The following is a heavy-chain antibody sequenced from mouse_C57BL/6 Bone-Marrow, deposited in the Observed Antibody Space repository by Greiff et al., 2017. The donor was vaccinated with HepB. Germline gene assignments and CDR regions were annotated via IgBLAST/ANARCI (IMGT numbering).Heavy chain of an antibody. CDR1: GYTFTSYG. J-gene: IGHJ2*01. V-gene: IGHV1-81*01. Sequence: QVQLQQSGAELARPGASVKLSCKASGYTFTSYGISWVKQRTGQGLEWIGEIYPRSGNTYYNEKFKGKATLTADKSSSTAYMALRSLTSEDSSVYFCASPNYGSSYVDYFDYWGQGTTLTVSS. CDR3: ASPNYGSSYVDYFDY. CDR2: IYPRSGNT. D-gene: IGHD1-1*01.